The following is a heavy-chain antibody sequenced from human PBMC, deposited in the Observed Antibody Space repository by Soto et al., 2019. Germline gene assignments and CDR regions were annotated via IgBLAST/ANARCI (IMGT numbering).Heavy chain of an antibody. J-gene: IGHJ3*02. V-gene: IGHV1-18*04. CDR2: FSPYNGNT. CDR1: GYTFTSYG. D-gene: IGHD3-22*01. Sequence: QGQLVQSGAEVKKPGASVKVSCKASGYTFTSYGISWVRQAPGQGLEWLGWFSPYNGNTNYAQKVQGRVTMTTDTSPNTAYMELRGLRSDDTAGYYCARAGYSDRSGWACDIWGQGTMVAVSS. CDR3: ARAGYSDRSGWACDI.